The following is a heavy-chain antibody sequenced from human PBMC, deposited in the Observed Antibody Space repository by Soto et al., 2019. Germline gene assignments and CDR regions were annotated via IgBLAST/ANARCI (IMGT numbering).Heavy chain of an antibody. CDR2: ISPYNGHT. V-gene: IGHV1-18*01. J-gene: IGHJ4*02. CDR3: XXXXXXXXX. CDR1: GYTFNNYG. Sequence: QDQLVQSGAEVKKPGASVKVSCKASGYTFNNYGITWVRQAPGQGLEWMGWISPYNGHTNYAQKLQGRVTMTTDTSTSTAYMELRXXXXXXXXXXXXXXXXXXXXXWGQGTLVTVSS.